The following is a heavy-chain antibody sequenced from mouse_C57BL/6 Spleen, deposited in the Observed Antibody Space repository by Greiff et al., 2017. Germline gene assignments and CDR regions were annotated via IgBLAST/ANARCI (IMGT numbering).Heavy chain of an antibody. CDR2: IYPGDGDT. Sequence: QVQLQQSGAELVKPGASVKISCKASGYAFSSYWMNWVKQRPGRGLEWIGQIYPGDGDTNYNGKFKGKATLTADKSSSTAYMQLSSLTSEDSAVYFCARWAPPVVANAMDYWGQGTSVTGAS. CDR3: ARWAPPVVANAMDY. V-gene: IGHV1-80*01. D-gene: IGHD1-1*01. CDR1: GYAFSSYW. J-gene: IGHJ4*01.